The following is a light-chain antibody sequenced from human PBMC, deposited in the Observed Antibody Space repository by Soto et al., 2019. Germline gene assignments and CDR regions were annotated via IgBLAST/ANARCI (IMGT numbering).Light chain of an antibody. CDR3: QQYGSSGT. CDR1: QSLSSNF. V-gene: IGKV3D-20*01. Sequence: EIFLTQYPATLSWSPGERATLSWGASQSLSSNFLAWYQQKPCHPPRLLIYDSSTRATGFPDRLSGSGSGTEFTLTISRMEPEDFAVYYCQQYGSSGTFGQGTKVDIK. J-gene: IGKJ1*01. CDR2: DSS.